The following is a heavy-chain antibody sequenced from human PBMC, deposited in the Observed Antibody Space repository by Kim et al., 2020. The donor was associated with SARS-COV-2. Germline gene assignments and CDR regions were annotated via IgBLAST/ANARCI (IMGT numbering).Heavy chain of an antibody. V-gene: IGHV3-33*01. CDR1: GFTFSSYG. Sequence: GGSLRLSCAPSGFTFSSYGMHWVRQAPGKGLEWVAVIWYDGSNKKYADSVKGRFTISRDNANNTLYLQMNNLRDEDTAMYYCARDGGGEVIINTSIFWLDPWGHGTLVTVSS. CDR2: IWYDGSNK. CDR3: ARDGGGEVIINTSIFWLDP. D-gene: IGHD3-22*01. J-gene: IGHJ5*02.